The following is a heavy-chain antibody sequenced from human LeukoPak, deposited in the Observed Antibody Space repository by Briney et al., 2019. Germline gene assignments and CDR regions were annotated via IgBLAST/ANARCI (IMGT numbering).Heavy chain of an antibody. CDR1: GYTFTSYD. CDR3: ARGVGGYDFWSGYFPYYFDY. CDR2: MNPNNGNT. V-gene: IGHV1-8*01. Sequence: ASVKVSCKASGYTFTSYDINWVRQATGQGLEWMGWMNPNNGNTGYAQKFQGRVTMTRNTSISTAYMELSSLRSEDTAVYYCARGVGGYDFWSGYFPYYFDYWGQGTLVTVSS. D-gene: IGHD3-3*01. J-gene: IGHJ4*02.